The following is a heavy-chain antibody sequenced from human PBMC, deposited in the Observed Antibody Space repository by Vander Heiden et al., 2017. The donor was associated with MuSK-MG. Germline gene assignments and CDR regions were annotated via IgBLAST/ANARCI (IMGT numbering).Heavy chain of an antibody. D-gene: IGHD6-19*01. Sequence: QVQLQQWGAGLLKPSETLSLTCAVYGGSFSGYYWSWIRQPPGKGLEWIGEINHSGSTNYNPSLKSRVTISVDTSKNQFSLKLSSVTAADTAVYYCARGRSGWYSPPNDYWGHGTLVTVSS. J-gene: IGHJ4*01. CDR3: ARGRSGWYSPPNDY. CDR1: GGSFSGYY. V-gene: IGHV4-34*01. CDR2: INHSGST.